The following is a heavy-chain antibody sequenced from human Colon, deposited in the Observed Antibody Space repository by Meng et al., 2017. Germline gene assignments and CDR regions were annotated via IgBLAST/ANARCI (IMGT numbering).Heavy chain of an antibody. V-gene: IGHV4-4*07. CDR3: ARASTITGRAFDV. D-gene: IGHD5-24*01. CDR1: GGSLNTYY. Sequence: GSLRLSCTVSGGSLNTYYWSWVRQPADKGLEWIGRISTSGSTKYTPSLESRVTMSVDTSKNILSLKLNSVTAADTAVYYCARASTITGRAFDVWGQGTMVTVSS. J-gene: IGHJ3*01. CDR2: ISTSGST.